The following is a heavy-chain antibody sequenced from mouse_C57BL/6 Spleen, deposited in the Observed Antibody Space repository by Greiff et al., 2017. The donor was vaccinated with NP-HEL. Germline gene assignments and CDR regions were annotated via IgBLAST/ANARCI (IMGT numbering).Heavy chain of an antibody. V-gene: IGHV1-52*01. CDR3: ARSMVTAEGGTS. D-gene: IGHD2-2*01. CDR2: IDPSDSET. CDR1: GYTFTSYW. Sequence: QVQLQQPGAELVRPGSSVKLSCKASGYTFTSYWMHWVKQRPIQGLEWIGNIDPSDSETHYNQKFKDKATLTVDKSSSTAYMQLSSLTSEDSAVYYCARSMVTAEGGTSWGQGTTLTVSS. J-gene: IGHJ2*01.